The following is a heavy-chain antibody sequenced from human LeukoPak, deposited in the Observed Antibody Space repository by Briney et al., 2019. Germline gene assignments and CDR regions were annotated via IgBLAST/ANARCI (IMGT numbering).Heavy chain of an antibody. CDR2: VYYNGNR. CDR1: GDSINSGDYY. V-gene: IGHV4-39*07. D-gene: IGHD4-17*01. CDR3: ARVLEYSDTLLDPEYFYALDV. J-gene: IGHJ6*02. Sequence: NPSETLSLTCSVSGDSINSGDYYWGWIRQPPGKGLEWIGSVYYNGNRYYKPSLKSRVTMSIDTSKNQFSLKLSSVTAADTAVYFCARVLEYSDTLLDPEYFYALDVWGQGTPVTVSS.